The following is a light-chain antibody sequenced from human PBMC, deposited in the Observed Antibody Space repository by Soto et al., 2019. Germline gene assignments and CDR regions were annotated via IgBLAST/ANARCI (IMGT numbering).Light chain of an antibody. CDR2: GAS. CDR3: QQYNNWPPLT. CDR1: QSVSSN. J-gene: IGKJ4*01. V-gene: IGKV3-15*01. Sequence: EIVMTQSPATLSVSPGERATLSCRASQSVSSNLDWYQQKPGQAPRLLIYGASTRATGIPARFSGSGSGTEFTLTISSLQSEDFAVYYWQQYNNWPPLTFGGGTKVEIK.